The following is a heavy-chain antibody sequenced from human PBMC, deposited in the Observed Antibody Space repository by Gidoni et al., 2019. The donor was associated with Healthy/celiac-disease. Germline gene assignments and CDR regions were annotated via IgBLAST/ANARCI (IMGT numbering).Heavy chain of an antibody. V-gene: IGHV3-15*01. CDR1: GFTFSNAW. CDR3: TTLWGIYSGSHYYYGMDV. CDR2: IKSKTDGGTT. D-gene: IGHD1-26*01. Sequence: EVQLVESGGGLVKPGGSLRLSCAASGFTFSNAWMRWVRQAPGKGLEWVGRIKSKTDGGTTDYAAPVKGRFTISRDDSKNTLYLQMNSLKTEDTAVYYCTTLWGIYSGSHYYYGMDVWGQGTTVTVSS. J-gene: IGHJ6*02.